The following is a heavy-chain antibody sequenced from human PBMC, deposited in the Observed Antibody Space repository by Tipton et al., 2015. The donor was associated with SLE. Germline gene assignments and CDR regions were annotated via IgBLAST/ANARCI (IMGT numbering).Heavy chain of an antibody. V-gene: IGHV4-61*02. CDR1: GDSISSGSYY. D-gene: IGHD1-1*01. CDR2: IYTSGST. J-gene: IGHJ3*02. CDR3: AREGWLERSLDAFDI. Sequence: TLSLTCTVSGDSISSGSYYWSWIRQPAGKGLEWIGRIYTSGSTDYNPSLKSRVTISVDTSKNQVSLHLNSMTPEDTAMYYCAREGWLERSLDAFDIWGQGTMVTVSS.